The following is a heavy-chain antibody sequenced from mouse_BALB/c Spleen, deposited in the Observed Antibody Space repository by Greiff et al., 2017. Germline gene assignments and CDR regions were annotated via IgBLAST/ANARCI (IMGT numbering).Heavy chain of an antibody. CDR3: VRQDTTVVAHFDY. CDR1: GFTFNTYA. Sequence: DVMLVESGGGLVQPKGSLKLSCAASGFTFNTYAMNWVRQAPGKGLEWVARIRSKSNNYATYYADSVKDRFTISRDDSQSMLYLQMNNLKTEDTAMYYCVRQDTTVVAHFDYWGQGTTLTVSS. D-gene: IGHD1-1*01. CDR2: IRSKSNNYAT. V-gene: IGHV10-1*02. J-gene: IGHJ2*01.